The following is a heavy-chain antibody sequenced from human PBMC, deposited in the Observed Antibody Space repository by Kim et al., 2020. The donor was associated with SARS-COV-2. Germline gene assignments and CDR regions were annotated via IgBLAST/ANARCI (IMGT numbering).Heavy chain of an antibody. J-gene: IGHJ4*02. V-gene: IGHV4-30-2*04. Sequence: LKSRVTISVDTSKNQFSLKLSSVTAADTAVYYCARDRNYYDSSGYYSFDYWGQGTLVTVSS. CDR3: ARDRNYYDSSGYYSFDY. D-gene: IGHD3-22*01.